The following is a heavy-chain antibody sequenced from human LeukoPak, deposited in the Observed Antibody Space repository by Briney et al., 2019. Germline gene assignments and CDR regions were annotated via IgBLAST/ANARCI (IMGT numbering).Heavy chain of an antibody. CDR2: ISGSGGST. D-gene: IGHD3-10*01. J-gene: IGHJ4*02. CDR1: GFTFSSYA. V-gene: IGHV3-23*01. CDR3: AKGAMVRGVIRYYFDY. Sequence: GGSLRLSCAASGFTFSSYAMSWVRQAPGKGLEWVSAISGSGGSTYYADSVTGRFTISRDNSKNTLYLQMNSLRAEDTAVYYCAKGAMVRGVIRYYFDYWGQGTLVTVSS.